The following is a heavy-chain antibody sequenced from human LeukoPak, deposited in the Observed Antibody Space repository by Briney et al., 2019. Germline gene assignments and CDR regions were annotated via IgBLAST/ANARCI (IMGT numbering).Heavy chain of an antibody. Sequence: ASVKVSCKASGYTFTSYGISWVRQAPGQRLEWTGWINAGNGNTKYSQEFQGRVTITRDTSASTAYMELSSLRSEDMAVYYCARSRGYSYGPFDPWGQGTLVTVSS. CDR3: ARSRGYSYGPFDP. CDR2: INAGNGNT. J-gene: IGHJ5*02. V-gene: IGHV1-3*03. CDR1: GYTFTSYG. D-gene: IGHD5-18*01.